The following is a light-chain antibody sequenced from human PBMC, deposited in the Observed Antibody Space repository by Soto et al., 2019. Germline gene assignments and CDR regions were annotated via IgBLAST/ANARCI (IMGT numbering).Light chain of an antibody. V-gene: IGLV2-18*02. Sequence: QSALTQPPSVSGSPGQSVTISCTGTSSDIGKYDRVSWYQLPPGKAPKLIIYEVTNRPSGVPARFSGSKSGNTASLTISGLQAEAEADYYCSSYISTSRYVFGAGTKLTVL. CDR1: SSDIGKYDR. J-gene: IGLJ1*01. CDR2: EVT. CDR3: SSYISTSRYV.